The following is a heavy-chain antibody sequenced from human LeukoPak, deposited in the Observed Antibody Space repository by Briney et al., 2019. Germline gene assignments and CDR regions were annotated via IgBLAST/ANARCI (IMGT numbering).Heavy chain of an antibody. CDR1: GYTFTGYY. J-gene: IGHJ3*02. CDR3: ARPPIRLGELSPNDAFDI. V-gene: IGHV7-4-1*02. Sequence: GASVKVSCKASGYTFTGYYMHWVRQAPGQGLEWMGWINTNTGNPTYAQGFTGRFVFSLDTSVSTAYLQISSLKAEDTAVYYCARPPIRLGELSPNDAFDIWGQGTMVTVSS. CDR2: INTNTGNP. D-gene: IGHD3-16*02.